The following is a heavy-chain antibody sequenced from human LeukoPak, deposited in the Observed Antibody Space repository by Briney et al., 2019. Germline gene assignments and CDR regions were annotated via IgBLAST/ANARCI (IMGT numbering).Heavy chain of an antibody. CDR1: GFTFSSYW. V-gene: IGHV3-7*01. J-gene: IGHJ4*02. CDR2: IKQDGSEK. Sequence: PGGSLRLSCAASGFTFSSYWMSWVRQAPGKGLEWVANIKQDGSEKYYVDSVKGRFTISRDNAKNSLYLQMNSLRAEDTAVYYCARAVAGYSLYYFGYWGQGTLVTVSS. CDR3: ARAVAGYSLYYFGY. D-gene: IGHD6-13*01.